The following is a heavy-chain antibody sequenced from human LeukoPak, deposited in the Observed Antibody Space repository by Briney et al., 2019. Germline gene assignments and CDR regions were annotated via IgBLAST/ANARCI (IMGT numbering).Heavy chain of an antibody. V-gene: IGHV1-69*05. J-gene: IGHJ3*02. D-gene: IGHD3-22*01. Sequence: SVKVSCKASGGTFSSYAISWVRQAPGQGLEWMGGIIPILGTANYAQKFQGRVTMTRDTSISTAYMELSRLRSDDTAVYYCARDFLHVYYYDSSGYVRGAFDIWGQGTMVTVSS. CDR1: GGTFSSYA. CDR3: ARDFLHVYYYDSSGYVRGAFDI. CDR2: IIPILGTA.